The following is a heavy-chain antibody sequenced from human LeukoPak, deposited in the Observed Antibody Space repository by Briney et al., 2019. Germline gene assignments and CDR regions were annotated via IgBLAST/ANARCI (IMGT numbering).Heavy chain of an antibody. CDR3: ARGGYVGYFDY. J-gene: IGHJ4*02. D-gene: IGHD5-12*01. CDR1: GFTFSNAW. V-gene: IGHV3-48*04. Sequence: PGGSLRLSCAASGFTFSNAWMSWVRQAPGKGLEWVSYISSSSSTIYCADSVKGRFTISRDNAKNSLYLQMNSLRAEDTAVYYCARGGYVGYFDYWGQGTLVTVSS. CDR2: ISSSSSTI.